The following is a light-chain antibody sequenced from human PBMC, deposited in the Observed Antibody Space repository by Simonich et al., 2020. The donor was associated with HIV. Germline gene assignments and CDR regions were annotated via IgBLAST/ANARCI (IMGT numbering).Light chain of an antibody. V-gene: IGKV4-1*01. CDR2: WAS. Sequence: DIVMTQSPDSLAVSLGERATINCKSSQRILYSSTNKNYLAWYQQQPGQAPKLLIYWASTRESGVPDRFSGSGSGTDFTLTISSLQAEDVAVYYCQQYYSTPQTFGQGTKVEIK. CDR3: QQYYSTPQT. J-gene: IGKJ1*01. CDR1: QRILYSSTNKNY.